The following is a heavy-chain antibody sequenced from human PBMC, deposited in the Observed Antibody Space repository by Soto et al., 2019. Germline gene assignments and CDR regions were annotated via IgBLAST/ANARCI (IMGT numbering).Heavy chain of an antibody. CDR3: VRGSDPYKCGF. CDR2: VHPSVNI. V-gene: IGHV4-31*03. Sequence: QVQLQESGPGLVKPSQTLSLTCTVSGASVNSGLYFWNWIRQVPGKGLEWIGHVHPSVNIYYNPSLKSRFTMSMDTSNNQVSLQLNSVTVADTAVYYCVRGSDPYKCGFWGQGTLVTVSS. CDR1: GASVNSGLYF. D-gene: IGHD6-25*01. J-gene: IGHJ4*02.